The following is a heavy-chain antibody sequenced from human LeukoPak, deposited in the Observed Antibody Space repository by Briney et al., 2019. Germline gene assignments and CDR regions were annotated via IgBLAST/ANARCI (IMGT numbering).Heavy chain of an antibody. CDR3: ARLYDSSGYYYRWNAFDI. J-gene: IGHJ3*02. V-gene: IGHV3-53*01. Sequence: GGSLRLSCAASGFTVSSNYMSWVRQAPGKGLEWVSVIYSGGSTYYADSVKGRFTTSRDNSKNTLYLQMNSLRAEDTAVYYCARLYDSSGYYYRWNAFDIWGQGTMVTVSS. D-gene: IGHD3-22*01. CDR2: IYSGGST. CDR1: GFTVSSNY.